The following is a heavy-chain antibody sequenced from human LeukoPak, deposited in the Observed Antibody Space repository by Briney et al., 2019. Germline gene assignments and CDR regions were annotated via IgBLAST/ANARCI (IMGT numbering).Heavy chain of an antibody. CDR2: IYYDGSG. V-gene: IGHV4-59*01. D-gene: IGHD3-22*01. CDR1: GVSFSSDY. CDR3: ARGQALLRDY. Sequence: SETLSLTCTVSGVSFSSDYWTWIRQPPGKGLGWIGYIYYDGSGNYNPSLKSRVTISVDTSKNQFSLRLSSVTAADTAVYYCARGQALLRDYWGQGTLVTVSS. J-gene: IGHJ4*02.